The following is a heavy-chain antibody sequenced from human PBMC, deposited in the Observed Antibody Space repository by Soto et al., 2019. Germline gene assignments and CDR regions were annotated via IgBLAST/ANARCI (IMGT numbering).Heavy chain of an antibody. Sequence: LSLTCTVSGDSINSRDYYWSWIRQPPGKGLEWIGYIYYSGSTYYNPSLKSRVSISVSVDTSKNQLSLRLSSVTAADTAVYYCARDRRFLLSRGGHYFYAMDVWGQGTTVTVSS. CDR3: ARDRRFLLSRGGHYFYAMDV. J-gene: IGHJ6*02. CDR1: GDSINSRDYY. CDR2: IYYSGST. D-gene: IGHD3-3*01. V-gene: IGHV4-31*03.